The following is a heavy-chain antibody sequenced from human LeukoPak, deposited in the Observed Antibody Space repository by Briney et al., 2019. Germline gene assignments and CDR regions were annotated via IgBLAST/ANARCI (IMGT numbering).Heavy chain of an antibody. Sequence: PSETLSLTCIVSGGSISSYYWNWIRQPAGKGLEWIGRIYISGSTNYNPSLKSRVTMSVDTSKNQFSLKLSSVTAADTAVYYCAREGSYYVDYWGQGTLVTVSS. V-gene: IGHV4-4*07. CDR1: GGSISSYY. CDR2: IYISGST. CDR3: AREGSYYVDY. D-gene: IGHD1-26*01. J-gene: IGHJ4*02.